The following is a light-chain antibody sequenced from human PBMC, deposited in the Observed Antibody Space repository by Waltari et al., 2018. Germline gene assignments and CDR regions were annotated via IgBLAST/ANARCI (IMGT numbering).Light chain of an antibody. CDR3: QQGNSYPYS. CDR1: QGISSY. V-gene: IGKV1-13*02. Sequence: IQLSHSPYPLSASVGDKVPITCRASQGISSYLNWYQQKPGKAPKLLIYNANSLASGVPSRFSGSGSGTEFTLTISSLQPEDFATYYCQQGNSYPYSFGQGTKVEIK. CDR2: NAN. J-gene: IGKJ2*03.